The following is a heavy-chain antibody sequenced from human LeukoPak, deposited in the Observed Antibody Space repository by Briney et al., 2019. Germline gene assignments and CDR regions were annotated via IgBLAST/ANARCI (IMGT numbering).Heavy chain of an antibody. V-gene: IGHV3-66*02. Sequence: GGSLRLSCAASGFTVSSHYMSWVRQAPGKGLEWVSAIYSGGSKYYADSVKGRFTISSDNYKNTQYLQMNSLGAEDTAVYYCAGVLPVGYSSGYFFGYWGQGTLVTVSS. D-gene: IGHD3-22*01. J-gene: IGHJ4*02. CDR3: AGVLPVGYSSGYFFGY. CDR2: IYSGGSK. CDR1: GFTVSSHY.